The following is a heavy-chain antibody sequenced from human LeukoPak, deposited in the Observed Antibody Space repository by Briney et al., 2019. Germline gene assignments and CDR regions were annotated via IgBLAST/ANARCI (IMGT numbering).Heavy chain of an antibody. Sequence: ASVTVSCKASGYTFTSCGISWVRQAPGQGLEWMGWISAYNGNTNYAQKLQGRVTMTTDTSTSTAYMELRSLRSDDTAVYYCARGRAGSGSRKNWFDPWGQGTLVTVSS. CDR3: ARGRAGSGSRKNWFDP. CDR2: ISAYNGNT. J-gene: IGHJ5*02. V-gene: IGHV1-18*01. CDR1: GYTFTSCG. D-gene: IGHD3-10*01.